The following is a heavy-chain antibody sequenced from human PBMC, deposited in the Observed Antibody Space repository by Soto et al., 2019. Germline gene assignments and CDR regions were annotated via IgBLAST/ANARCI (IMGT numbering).Heavy chain of an antibody. J-gene: IGHJ4*02. V-gene: IGHV1-8*01. D-gene: IGHD2-2*01. CDR2: MNPNSGNT. CDR1: GYTYINYD. CDR3: ARGFCSSTSCHFDY. Sequence: ASVKVSCKASGYTYINYDINWVRQASGQGLEWMGWMNPNSGNTGYAQKFQGRFTMTRNTSISTAYMELSGLGSEDTAVYFCARGFCSSTSCHFDYWGQGILVTVSS.